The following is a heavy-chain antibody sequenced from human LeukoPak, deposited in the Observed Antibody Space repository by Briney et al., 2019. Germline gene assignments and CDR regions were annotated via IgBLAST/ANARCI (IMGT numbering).Heavy chain of an antibody. CDR3: ARERYCSSTSCSKGAFDY. J-gene: IGHJ4*02. D-gene: IGHD2-2*01. CDR1: GGSFSGYY. V-gene: IGHV4-34*01. Sequence: SETLSLTCAVYGGSFSGYYWSWIRQPPGKGLEWIGEINHSGSTNYNPSLKSRVTISVDTSKNQFSLKLSSVTAADTAVYYCARERYCSSTSCSKGAFDYWGQGTLVTVSS. CDR2: INHSGST.